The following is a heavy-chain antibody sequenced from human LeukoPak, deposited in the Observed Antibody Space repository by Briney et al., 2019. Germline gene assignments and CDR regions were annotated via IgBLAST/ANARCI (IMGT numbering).Heavy chain of an antibody. CDR1: GYTFTGYY. CDR2: INPNSGGT. D-gene: IGHD3-22*01. J-gene: IGHJ3*02. CDR3: ARIVVANDAFDI. V-gene: IGHV1-2*02. Sequence: ASVKVSCKASGYTFTGYYMHWVRQAPGQGLEWMGWINPNSGGTNYAQKFQGRVTMTRDASISTAYMELSRLRSDDTAVYYCARIVVANDAFDIWGQGTMVTVSS.